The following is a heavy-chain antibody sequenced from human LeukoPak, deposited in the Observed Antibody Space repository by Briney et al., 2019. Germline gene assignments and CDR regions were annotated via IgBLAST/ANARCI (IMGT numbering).Heavy chain of an antibody. D-gene: IGHD2-8*01. Sequence: GALVKLSCKASGYTFTGYYMHWVRHAPGRRLEWIGWINPNRGGTNYAQKFQGRVTMSRDTSISTAYMELSRLRSDDTAVYYCARGRSLYFYYMDVWGKGTTVPVSS. V-gene: IGHV1-2*02. CDR2: INPNRGGT. CDR3: ARGRSLYFYYMDV. J-gene: IGHJ6*03. CDR1: GYTFTGYY.